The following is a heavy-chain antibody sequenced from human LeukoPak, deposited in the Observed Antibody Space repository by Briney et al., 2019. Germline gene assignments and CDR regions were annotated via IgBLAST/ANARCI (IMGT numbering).Heavy chain of an antibody. V-gene: IGHV1-8*01. Sequence: ASVKVSCKASGYTFTSYEINWVRQATGQGLEWMGWMNPNSGNTGYAQKLQGRVTMTTDTSTSTAYMELRSLRSDDTAVYYCARGGTLMVVMDFDYWGQGTLVTVSS. D-gene: IGHD3-22*01. CDR2: MNPNSGNT. CDR1: GYTFTSYE. CDR3: ARGGTLMVVMDFDY. J-gene: IGHJ4*02.